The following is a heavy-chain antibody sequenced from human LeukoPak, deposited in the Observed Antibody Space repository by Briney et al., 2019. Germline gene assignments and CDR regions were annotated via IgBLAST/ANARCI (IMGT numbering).Heavy chain of an antibody. J-gene: IGHJ4*02. Sequence: PGGSLRLSCAASGFTFSSYWMHWVRHAPGKGLVWVSRINTDGSSTSYADSVKGRFTISRDNSKNTLYLQMNSLRAEDTAVYYCAKDHDVAAAGYYFDYWGQGTLVTVSS. D-gene: IGHD6-13*01. CDR3: AKDHDVAAAGYYFDY. CDR1: GFTFSSYW. V-gene: IGHV3-74*01. CDR2: INTDGSST.